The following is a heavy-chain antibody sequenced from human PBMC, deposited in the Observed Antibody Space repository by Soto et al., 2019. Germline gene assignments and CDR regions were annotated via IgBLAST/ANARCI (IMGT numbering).Heavy chain of an antibody. CDR3: GRAYGSGSYFYFDY. D-gene: IGHD3-10*01. J-gene: IGHJ4*02. CDR1: GFTVSSNY. CDR2: IYSGGST. V-gene: IGHV3-66*01. Sequence: GGSLRLSCAASGFTVSSNYMSWVRQAPGKGLEWVSVIYSGGSTYYADSVKGRFTISRDNSKNTLYLQMNSLRAEDTAVYYCGRAYGSGSYFYFDYWGQGTLVTGSS.